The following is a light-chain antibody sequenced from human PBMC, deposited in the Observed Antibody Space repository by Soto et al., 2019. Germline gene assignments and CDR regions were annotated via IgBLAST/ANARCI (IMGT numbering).Light chain of an antibody. J-gene: IGKJ3*01. CDR3: QQYGNAPFT. CDR2: DAS. Sequence: EIVLTQSPGTLSLSPGERATLSCRASQSISSNYVAWYQQKPGQAPRLLIYDASTRATGIPNRYSGSGSGTDFTLTISRLEPEDFAVYYCQQYGNAPFTFGPGTKVDIK. CDR1: QSISSNY. V-gene: IGKV3-20*01.